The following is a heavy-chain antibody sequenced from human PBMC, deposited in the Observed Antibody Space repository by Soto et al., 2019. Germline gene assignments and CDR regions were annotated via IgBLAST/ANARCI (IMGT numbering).Heavy chain of an antibody. CDR1: GYTFTSYY. D-gene: IGHD6-6*01. J-gene: IGHJ4*02. CDR3: ARQGNIAARPNPYYFDY. Sequence: GASVKVSCKASGYTFTSYYMHWVRQAPGQGLEWMGIINPSGGSTSYAQKFQGRVTMTRDTSTSTVYMELSSLRSEDTAVYYCARQGNIAARPNPYYFDYWGQGTLVTVS. V-gene: IGHV1-46*03. CDR2: INPSGGST.